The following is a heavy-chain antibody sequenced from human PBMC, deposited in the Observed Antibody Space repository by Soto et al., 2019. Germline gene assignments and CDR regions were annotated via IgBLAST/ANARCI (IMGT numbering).Heavy chain of an antibody. J-gene: IGHJ6*02. CDR1: GGSISSYY. CDR3: ATVPLYYDILTGYPAYYYYGMDV. Sequence: SETLSLTCTVSGGSISSYYWSWIRQPPGKGLEWIGYIYYSGSTNYNPSLKSRVTISVDTSKNQFSLKLSSVTAADTAVYYCATVPLYYDILTGYPAYYYYGMDVWGQGTTVTVSS. D-gene: IGHD3-9*01. CDR2: IYYSGST. V-gene: IGHV4-59*01.